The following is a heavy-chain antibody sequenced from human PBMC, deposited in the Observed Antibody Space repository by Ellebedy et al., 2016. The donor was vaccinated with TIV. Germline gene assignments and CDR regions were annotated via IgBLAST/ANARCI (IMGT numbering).Heavy chain of an antibody. CDR1: GFTFNNYW. CDR3: AKNDRVVNYGVDV. V-gene: IGHV3-74*01. CDR2: INSDGSGT. J-gene: IGHJ6*02. D-gene: IGHD1-1*01. Sequence: GESLKISXVASGFTFNNYWMHWARQVPGKGLVWVARINSDGSGTSYADSVRGRFTISRDNAKNTLYLQMNTLGVEDSAVYYCAKNDRVVNYGVDVWGQGTRVNVSS.